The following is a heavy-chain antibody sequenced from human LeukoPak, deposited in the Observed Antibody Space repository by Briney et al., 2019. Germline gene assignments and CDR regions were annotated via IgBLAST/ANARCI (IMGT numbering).Heavy chain of an antibody. CDR1: GFPFSSYW. V-gene: IGHV3-74*01. CDR3: ATTSHDSSGYYYRVYYGMDV. D-gene: IGHD3-22*01. CDR2: INSAGSIT. J-gene: IGHJ6*02. Sequence: GGSLRLSCAASGFPFSSYWMDWVRQAPGKGLVWVSRINSAGSITGYADSVKGRFTISRDNSKNTLYLQMNSLRAEDTAVYYCATTSHDSSGYYYRVYYGMDVWGQGTTVTVSS.